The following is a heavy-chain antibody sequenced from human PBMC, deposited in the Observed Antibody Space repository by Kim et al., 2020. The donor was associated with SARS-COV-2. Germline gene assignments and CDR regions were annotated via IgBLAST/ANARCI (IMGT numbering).Heavy chain of an antibody. D-gene: IGHD3-3*01. CDR1: GFTFSSYE. V-gene: IGHV3-48*03. CDR2: ISSSGSTI. Sequence: GGSLRHSCAASGFTFSSYEMNWVQAPGKGLEWVSYISSSGSTIYYADSVKGRFTISRDNAKNSLYLQMNSLRAEDTAVFYCARDWVYYDFWSGQGSYYYMDVWGKGTTVTVSS. J-gene: IGHJ6*03. CDR3: ARDWVYYDFWSGQGSYYYMDV.